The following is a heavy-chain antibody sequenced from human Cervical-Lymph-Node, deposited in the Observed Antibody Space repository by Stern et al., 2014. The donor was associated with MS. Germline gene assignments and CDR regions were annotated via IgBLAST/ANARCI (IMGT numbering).Heavy chain of an antibody. V-gene: IGHV1-2*06. J-gene: IGHJ3*02. CDR2: INPHNGGT. CDR3: AREGSVTNALDI. D-gene: IGHD3-10*01. CDR1: GYPFTDYY. Sequence: QVQLVQSGAEVKNPGASVRVSCKASGYPFTDYYFHWVRQSSGQGLEWMGRINPHNGGTDYAQKFQGRVTITRDRSINTAYMHLSSLTSDDAAVYYCAREGSVTNALDIWGQGTMVSVSS.